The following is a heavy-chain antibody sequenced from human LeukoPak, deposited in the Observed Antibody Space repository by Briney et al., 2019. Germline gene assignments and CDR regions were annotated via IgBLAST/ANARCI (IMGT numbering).Heavy chain of an antibody. V-gene: IGHV3-30*02. D-gene: IGHD5-18*01. J-gene: IGHJ4*02. CDR2: IQYAGSDK. CDR1: GFTFNSYG. CDR3: AKGWDVDTAIDY. Sequence: QTGGSLRLSCAASGFTFNSYGMHWVRQAPGKGLGWVAFIQYAGSDKYYTDSVKGRFTIPRDNSRNTLYLQMNSLRVEDTAVYYCAKGWDVDTAIDYWGQGTLVTVSS.